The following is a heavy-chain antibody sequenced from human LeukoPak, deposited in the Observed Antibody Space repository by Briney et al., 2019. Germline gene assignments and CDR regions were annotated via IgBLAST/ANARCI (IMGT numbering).Heavy chain of an antibody. V-gene: IGHV3-23*01. D-gene: IGHD3-22*01. CDR1: GFTFSYYS. Sequence: GGSLRLSCAASGFTFSYYSMSWVRQAPGKGLEWVSGITGSAGSTHYADSVKGRFTISRDNTKNTLYLQMNSLRAEDTAIYYCAKSSYYDSSGYYREYYFGYWGQGTLVTVSS. J-gene: IGHJ4*02. CDR2: ITGSAGST. CDR3: AKSSYYDSSGYYREYYFGY.